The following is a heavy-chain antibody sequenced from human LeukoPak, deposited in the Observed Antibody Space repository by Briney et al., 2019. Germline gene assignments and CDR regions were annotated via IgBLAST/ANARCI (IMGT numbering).Heavy chain of an antibody. CDR1: GFILRIHW. Sequence: GGSLTLSCTASGFILRIHWMSCVRQAPGGGRDCVAHIKQEGIDNHYVDSVEGRFTLSRDDAKNSLPLQMNSLRVDDTAVYYCARGPNYGARVDYLDYWGPGALVTVSS. D-gene: IGHD4-17*01. CDR3: ARGPNYGARVDYLDY. CDR2: IKQEGIDN. V-gene: IGHV3-7*01. J-gene: IGHJ4*02.